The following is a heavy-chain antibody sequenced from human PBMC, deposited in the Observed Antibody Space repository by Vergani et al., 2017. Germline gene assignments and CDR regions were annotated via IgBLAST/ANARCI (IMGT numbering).Heavy chain of an antibody. CDR3: TKGSVYYHDSAGHDY. J-gene: IGHJ4*01. V-gene: IGHV3-9*01. CDR2: ISWNSGAV. CDR1: GITFWKFG. Sequence: EVDLVESGGGLAQPGGSLRLSCEASGITFWKFGMHWVRQGPGKGLEWVSGISWNSGAVDYADSVRGRFTISRDNAKNSLFLEMNSLRFEDTAVYFCTKGSVYYHDSAGHDY. D-gene: IGHD5/OR15-5a*01.